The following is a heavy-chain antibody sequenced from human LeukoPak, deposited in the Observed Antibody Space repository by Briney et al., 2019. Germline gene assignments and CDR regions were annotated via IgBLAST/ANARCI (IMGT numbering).Heavy chain of an antibody. D-gene: IGHD5-18*01. V-gene: IGHV4-34*01. CDR3: ARVHSMVTATNWFDP. J-gene: IGHJ5*02. CDR1: GGSFSGYY. CDR2: INHSGST. Sequence: SETLSLTCAVYGGSFSGYYWSWIRQPPGKGLEWIGEINHSGSTNYNPSLKSRVTISVDTSKNQFPLKLSSVTAADTAVYYCARVHSMVTATNWFDPWGQGTLVTVSS.